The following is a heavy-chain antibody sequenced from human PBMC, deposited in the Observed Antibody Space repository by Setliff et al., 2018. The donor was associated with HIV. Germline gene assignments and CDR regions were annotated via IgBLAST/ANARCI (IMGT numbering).Heavy chain of an antibody. CDR1: GYTFISYG. D-gene: IGHD2-2*01. CDR3: ATSSRIYYYSYMDV. J-gene: IGHJ6*03. Sequence: GASVKVSCKACGYTFISYGISWVRQAPGQGLEWMGWISAYNGNTNYAQKLQARVTMTTDTSTSTAYMELRSLRSDDTAVYYCATSSRIYYYSYMDVWGKGTTVTVSS. V-gene: IGHV1-18*01. CDR2: ISAYNGNT.